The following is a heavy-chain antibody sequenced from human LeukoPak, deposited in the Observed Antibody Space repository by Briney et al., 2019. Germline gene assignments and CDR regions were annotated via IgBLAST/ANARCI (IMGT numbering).Heavy chain of an antibody. CDR1: GFTFSSYS. D-gene: IGHD4-23*01. Sequence: GGSLRLSCAASGFTFSSYSMNWVRQAPGKGLEWVAVISYDGSNKYYADSVKGRSTISRDNSKNTLYLQMNSLRAEDTAVYYCARVPTVDDYWGQGTLVTVSS. CDR2: ISYDGSNK. V-gene: IGHV3-30*03. J-gene: IGHJ4*02. CDR3: ARVPTVDDY.